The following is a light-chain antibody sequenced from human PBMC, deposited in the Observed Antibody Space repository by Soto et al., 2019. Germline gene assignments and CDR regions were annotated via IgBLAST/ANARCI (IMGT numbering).Light chain of an antibody. CDR1: QSVNSY. Sequence: EIVLTQSPATLSLSPGERATLSCRASQSVNSYLAWYQQKPGQAPRLLIYDASTRATGIPARFSGSGSGTEFTLTISSLQSEDFGVYYCQQYNNWPPLYTFGQGTKLEIK. V-gene: IGKV3-15*01. J-gene: IGKJ2*01. CDR2: DAS. CDR3: QQYNNWPPLYT.